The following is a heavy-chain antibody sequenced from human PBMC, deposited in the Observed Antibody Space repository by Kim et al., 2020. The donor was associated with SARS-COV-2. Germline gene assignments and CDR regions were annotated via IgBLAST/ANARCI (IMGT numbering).Heavy chain of an antibody. CDR1: GGSISSSNW. J-gene: IGHJ4*02. D-gene: IGHD2-15*01. Sequence: SETLSLTCAVSGGSISSSNWWSWVRQPPGKGLEWIGEIYHSGSTNYNPSLKSRVTISVDKSKNQFSLKLSSVTAADTAVYYCASIYCSGGSCYLLPDYWGQGTLVTVSS. V-gene: IGHV4-4*02. CDR2: IYHSGST. CDR3: ASIYCSGGSCYLLPDY.